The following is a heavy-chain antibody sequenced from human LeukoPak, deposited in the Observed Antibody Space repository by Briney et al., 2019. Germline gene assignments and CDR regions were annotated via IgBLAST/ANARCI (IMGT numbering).Heavy chain of an antibody. V-gene: IGHV3-30*02. CDR3: AKDHGSYCSGGNCYGMNV. CDR1: GFTFSSYG. J-gene: IGHJ6*02. Sequence: GGSLRLSCAASGFTFSSYGMHWVRQAPGKGLEWVAVIWYDGSNKYYADSVKGRFTISRDNSKNTLYLQLNSLRVEDTAVYYCAKDHGSYCSGGNCYGMNVWGQGTTVTVSS. CDR2: IWYDGSNK. D-gene: IGHD2-15*01.